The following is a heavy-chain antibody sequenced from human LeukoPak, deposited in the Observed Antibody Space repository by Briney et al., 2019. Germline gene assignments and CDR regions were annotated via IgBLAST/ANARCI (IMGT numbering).Heavy chain of an antibody. V-gene: IGHV7-4-1*02. Sequence: ASVKVSCKASGGTFSSYAISWVRQAPGQGLEWMGWINTNTGNPTYAQGFTGRFVFSLDTSVSTAYLQISSLKAEDTAVYYCARGVARGVKRLDYWGQGTLVTVSS. CDR3: ARGVARGVKRLDY. CDR2: INTNTGNP. CDR1: GGTFSSYA. J-gene: IGHJ4*02. D-gene: IGHD3-10*01.